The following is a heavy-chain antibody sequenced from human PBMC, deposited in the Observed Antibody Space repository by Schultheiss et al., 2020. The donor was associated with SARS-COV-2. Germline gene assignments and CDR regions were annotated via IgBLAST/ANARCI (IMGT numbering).Heavy chain of an antibody. V-gene: IGHV4-61*08. CDR3: ARPYSGSYHDAFDI. Sequence: GSLRLSCTVSGGSISSGGYYWSWIRQHPGKGLEWIGSIYYSGSTNYNPSLKSRVTISVDTSRNQFSLKLSSVTAADTAVYYCARPYSGSYHDAFDIWGQGTMITVSS. CDR2: IYYSGST. D-gene: IGHD1-26*01. J-gene: IGHJ3*02. CDR1: GGSISSGGYY.